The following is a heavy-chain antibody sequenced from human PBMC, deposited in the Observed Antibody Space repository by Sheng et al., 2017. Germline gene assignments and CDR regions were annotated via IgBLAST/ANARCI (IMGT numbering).Heavy chain of an antibody. J-gene: IGHJ6*02. V-gene: IGHV1-69*01. Sequence: QVQLVQSGAEVKKPGSSVKVSCKASGGTFSSYAISWVRQAPGQGLEWMGGIIPIFGTANYAQKFQGRVTITADESTSTAYMELSSLRSEDTTVYYCAAPYCSGGSCNPDYYYYGMDVWDQGP. CDR2: IIPIFGTA. CDR1: GGTFSSYA. D-gene: IGHD2-15*01. CDR3: AAPYCSGGSCNPDYYYYGMDV.